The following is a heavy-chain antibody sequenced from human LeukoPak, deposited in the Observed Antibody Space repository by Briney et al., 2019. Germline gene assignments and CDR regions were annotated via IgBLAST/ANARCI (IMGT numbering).Heavy chain of an antibody. V-gene: IGHV4-30-2*01. CDR3: ASSYSGSSFDY. Sequence: SETLSLTCTVSGGSISSGGYYWSWIRQPPGKGLEWIGYIYHSGSTYYNPSLKSRVTISVDRSKNQFSLKLSSVTAADTAVYYCASSYSGSSFDYWGQGTLVTVSS. CDR2: IYHSGST. CDR1: GGSISSGGYY. D-gene: IGHD1-26*01. J-gene: IGHJ4*02.